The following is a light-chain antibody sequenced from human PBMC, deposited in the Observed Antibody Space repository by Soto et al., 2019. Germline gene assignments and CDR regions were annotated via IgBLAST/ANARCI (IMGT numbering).Light chain of an antibody. V-gene: IGKV1-5*03. CDR1: QSISSW. CDR3: QQYNSYSQP. Sequence: DVQMTLSHSTLSSSVGDRVPITSRASQSISSWLAWYQQKPGKAPKLLIYKASSLESGVPSRFSGSGSGTEFTLTISSLQPDDFATYYCQQYNSYSQPFGQGTKVDIK. CDR2: KAS. J-gene: IGKJ1*01.